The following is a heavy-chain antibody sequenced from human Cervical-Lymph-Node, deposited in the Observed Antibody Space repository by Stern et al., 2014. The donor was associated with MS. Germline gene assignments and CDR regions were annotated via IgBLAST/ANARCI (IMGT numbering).Heavy chain of an antibody. CDR3: MGVGDAMHV. V-gene: IGHV3-30*03. CDR1: GFSLSNSA. CDR2: MSFVGGNK. Sequence: VHLGESGGGVVQPGRSLTLSCAASGFSLSNSAMHWVRQAPGKGLEWVAVMSFVGGNKKYGDSVKGRFSISRDMANNTLFLQMNSLRLEDTAVYYCMGVGDAMHVWGQGTTVIVSS. J-gene: IGHJ6*02.